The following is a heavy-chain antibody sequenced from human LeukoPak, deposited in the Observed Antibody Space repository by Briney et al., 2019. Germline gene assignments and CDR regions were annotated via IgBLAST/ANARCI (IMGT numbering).Heavy chain of an antibody. Sequence: GGSLRLSCAASGFTFSSYGMHWVRQAPGKGLEWVAVISYDGSNKYYADSVKGRFTISRDNSENTLYLQMNSLRAEDTAVYYCAKDIHDSSGYPRYYYYYYGMDVWGQGTTVTVSS. CDR1: GFTFSSYG. J-gene: IGHJ6*02. CDR2: ISYDGSNK. D-gene: IGHD3-22*01. V-gene: IGHV3-30*18. CDR3: AKDIHDSSGYPRYYYYYYGMDV.